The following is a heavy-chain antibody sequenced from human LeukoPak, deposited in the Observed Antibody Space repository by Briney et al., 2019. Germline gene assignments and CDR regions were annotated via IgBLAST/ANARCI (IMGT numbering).Heavy chain of an antibody. Sequence: GGSLRLSCAASGFTFSSYAMSWVRQAPGKGLEWVSAISGSGGSTYYADSVKGRFTISRDNSKNTLYQQMNSLRAEDTAVYYCAKVVPTYCSGGSCYSEQDYYYGMDVWGQGTTVTVSS. J-gene: IGHJ6*02. CDR3: AKVVPTYCSGGSCYSEQDYYYGMDV. V-gene: IGHV3-23*01. D-gene: IGHD2-15*01. CDR2: ISGSGGST. CDR1: GFTFSSYA.